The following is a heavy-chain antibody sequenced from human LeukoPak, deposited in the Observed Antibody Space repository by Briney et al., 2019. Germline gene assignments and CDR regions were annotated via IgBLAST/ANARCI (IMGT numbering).Heavy chain of an antibody. Sequence: PGGSLRLSCAASGLTFSNYAMTWVRQAPGKGLEWVSSIIVSGSRTYYADSVKGRFTISRDNSKNTLYLQMNSLRAEDTAIYYCASTFPYCGGGSCALGGQGTLVTVSS. D-gene: IGHD2-15*01. CDR1: GLTFSNYA. CDR3: ASTFPYCGGGSCAL. J-gene: IGHJ4*02. V-gene: IGHV3-23*01. CDR2: IIVSGSRT.